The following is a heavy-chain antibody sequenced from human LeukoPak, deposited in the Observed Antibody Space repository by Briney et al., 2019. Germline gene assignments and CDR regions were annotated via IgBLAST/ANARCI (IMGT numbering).Heavy chain of an antibody. D-gene: IGHD3-22*01. V-gene: IGHV3-21*01. CDR1: GFTFSSSS. Sequence: GGSLRLSCAASGFTFSSSSMNWVRQAPGKGLEWVSSISSSSSYIYYANSVKGRFTISRDNAKNALYLQMIRLRAEDTAVYYCARDKSADSSGYHDACDIWGQGTMVTVSS. J-gene: IGHJ3*02. CDR3: ARDKSADSSGYHDACDI. CDR2: ISSSSSYI.